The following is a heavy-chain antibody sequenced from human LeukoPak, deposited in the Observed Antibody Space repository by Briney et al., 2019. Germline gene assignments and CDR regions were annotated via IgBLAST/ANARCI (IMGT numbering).Heavy chain of an antibody. CDR3: ARGPFSRGYCSSTSCHYYFDY. Sequence: SETLSLTCNVSGGSLSSKNYYWGWIRQPPGKGLEWMGSIYYSGNTSYNPSLKSRVTISVDTSKNQFSLKLSSVTAADTAVYYCARGPFSRGYCSSTSCHYYFDYWGQGTLVTVSS. J-gene: IGHJ4*02. CDR1: GGSLSSKNYY. V-gene: IGHV4-39*07. CDR2: IYYSGNT. D-gene: IGHD2-2*01.